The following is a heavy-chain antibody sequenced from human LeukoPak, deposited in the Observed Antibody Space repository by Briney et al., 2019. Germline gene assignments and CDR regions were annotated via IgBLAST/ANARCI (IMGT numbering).Heavy chain of an antibody. CDR2: INHSGST. CDR1: GGSFSGYY. CDR3: ARGRSGWYHYYFDY. V-gene: IGHV4-34*01. D-gene: IGHD6-19*01. Sequence: SETLPLTCAVYGGSFSGYYWSWIRQPPGKGLEWIGEINHSGSTNYNPSLKSRVTISVDTSKNQFSLKLSSVTAADTAVYYCARGRSGWYHYYFDYWGQGTLVTVSS. J-gene: IGHJ4*02.